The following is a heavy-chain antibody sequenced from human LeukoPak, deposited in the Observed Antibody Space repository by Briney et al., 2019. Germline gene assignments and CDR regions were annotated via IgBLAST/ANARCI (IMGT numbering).Heavy chain of an antibody. CDR2: INHSGST. CDR3: ARGGLYYYDSSGSLQYFQH. V-gene: IGHV4-34*01. Sequence: GSLRLSCAASGFVVNDYYMNWIRQPPGKGLEWIGEINHSGSTNYNPSLKSRVTISVDTSKNQFSLKLSSVTAADTAVYYCARGGLYYYDSSGSLQYFQHWGQGTLVTVSS. J-gene: IGHJ1*01. D-gene: IGHD3-22*01. CDR1: GFVVNDYY.